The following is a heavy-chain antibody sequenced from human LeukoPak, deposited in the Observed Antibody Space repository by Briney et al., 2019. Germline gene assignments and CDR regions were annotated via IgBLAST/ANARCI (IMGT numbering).Heavy chain of an antibody. Sequence: GRSLRLSCVVSGFTFDDYAMHWVRQVPGKGLEWVSGINWNSGSIGYADSVKGRFTISRDNAKNSLYLQMNSLRPEDTALYYCAKDIFDAGGWYSYGMDVWGQGTTVTVSS. D-gene: IGHD6-19*01. CDR2: INWNSGSI. J-gene: IGHJ6*02. V-gene: IGHV3-9*01. CDR1: GFTFDDYA. CDR3: AKDIFDAGGWYSYGMDV.